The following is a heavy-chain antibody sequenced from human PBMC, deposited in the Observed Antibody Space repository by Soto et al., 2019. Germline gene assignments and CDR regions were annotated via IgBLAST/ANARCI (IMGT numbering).Heavy chain of an antibody. V-gene: IGHV4-39*01. CDR3: ARTGERGIAATRFDY. CDR1: GGSISSSSYY. D-gene: IGHD6-13*01. CDR2: IYYSGST. Sequence: QLQLQESGPGLVKPSETLSLTCTVSGGSISSSSYYWGWIRQPPGKGLEWIGSIYYSGSTYYNPSLKSRVTISVDTSKNQFSLKLSSVTAADTAVYYCARTGERGIAATRFDYWGQGTLVTVSS. J-gene: IGHJ4*02.